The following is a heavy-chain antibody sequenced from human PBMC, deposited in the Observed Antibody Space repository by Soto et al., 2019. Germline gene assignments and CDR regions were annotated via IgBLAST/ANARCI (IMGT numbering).Heavy chain of an antibody. CDR1: GYTFTSYY. Sequence: ASVKVSCKASGYTFTSYYMHWVRQAPGQGLEWMGIINPSGGSTSYAQKFQGRVTMTRDTSTSTVYVELSSLRSEDTAVYYCARVTVTTHAFDIWGQGTMVTVSS. V-gene: IGHV1-46*01. CDR2: INPSGGST. D-gene: IGHD4-17*01. J-gene: IGHJ3*02. CDR3: ARVTVTTHAFDI.